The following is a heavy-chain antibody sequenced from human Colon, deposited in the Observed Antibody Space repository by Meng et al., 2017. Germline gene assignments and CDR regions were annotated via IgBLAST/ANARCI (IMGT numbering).Heavy chain of an antibody. D-gene: IGHD6-19*01. CDR3: ATSFDSAGND. Sequence: GASLKISCVGSGFAFSDSWMSWVRQAPGKGLEWLANIYKDGSTKFYLDSVKGRFTISRDNAKSSLFLQMNSLTVEDTAVYYCATSFDSAGNDWGQGTLVTVSS. V-gene: IGHV3-7*01. CDR2: IYKDGSTK. CDR1: GFAFSDSW. J-gene: IGHJ4*02.